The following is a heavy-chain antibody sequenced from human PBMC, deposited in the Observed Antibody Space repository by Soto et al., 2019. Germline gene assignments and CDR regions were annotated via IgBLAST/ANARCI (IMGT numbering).Heavy chain of an antibody. Sequence: QVQVVKSGAEVKKPGSSVKVSCKASGGTFSSYSINWVRQAPGQGLEWMGRITPILGIANYAQKFQGRVTITADKSTSTAYMELSSLRSEDTAVYYCAREPYGDYSGYWGQGTLVTVSS. D-gene: IGHD4-17*01. CDR2: ITPILGIA. CDR3: AREPYGDYSGY. V-gene: IGHV1-69*08. CDR1: GGTFSSYS. J-gene: IGHJ4*02.